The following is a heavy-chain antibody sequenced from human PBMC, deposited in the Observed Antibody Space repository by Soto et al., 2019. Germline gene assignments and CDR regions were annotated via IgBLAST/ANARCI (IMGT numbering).Heavy chain of an antibody. V-gene: IGHV1-69*02. CDR2: MIPILGIA. D-gene: IGHD3-10*01. CDR3: ARGIGFGVPPYYYYGMDV. J-gene: IGHJ6*02. CDR1: GGTFSSYT. Sequence: QVQLVQSGAEVKKPGSSVKVSCKASGGTFSSYTISWVRQAPGQGLEWMGRMIPILGIANYAQKFQGRVTITADKSTSTAYMELSSLRSEDTAVYYCARGIGFGVPPYYYYGMDVWGQGTTVTVSS.